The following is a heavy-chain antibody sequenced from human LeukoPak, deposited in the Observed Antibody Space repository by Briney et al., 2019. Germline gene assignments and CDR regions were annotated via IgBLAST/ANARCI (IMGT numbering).Heavy chain of an antibody. Sequence: GASVKVSCKASGYTFTSYDINWVRQATGQGLEWMGWMNPNSGNTGYAQKFQGRVTMTRNTSISTAYMELSSPRSEDTAVYYCARIPYTLYSSSWYGYYYYGMDVWGQGTTVTVSS. CDR1: GYTFTSYD. V-gene: IGHV1-8*01. CDR2: MNPNSGNT. J-gene: IGHJ6*02. CDR3: ARIPYTLYSSSWYGYYYYGMDV. D-gene: IGHD6-13*01.